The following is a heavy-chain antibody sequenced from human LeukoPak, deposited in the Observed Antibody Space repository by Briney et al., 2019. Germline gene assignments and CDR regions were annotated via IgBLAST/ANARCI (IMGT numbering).Heavy chain of an antibody. CDR1: GFTFSSYS. CDR2: ISSGSTYI. J-gene: IGHJ3*02. V-gene: IGHV3-21*01. D-gene: IGHD6-13*01. Sequence: PGGSLRLSCAASGFTFSSYSMNWVRQAPGKGLEWVSSISSGSTYIYYGDSLKGRFTISRDNAKNSLYLQMNSLRAEGTAVYYCARRVASANDAFDIWGQGTMVTVSS. CDR3: ARRVASANDAFDI.